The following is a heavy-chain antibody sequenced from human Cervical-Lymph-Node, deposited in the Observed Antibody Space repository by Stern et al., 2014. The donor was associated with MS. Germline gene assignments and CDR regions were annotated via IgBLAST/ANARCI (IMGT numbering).Heavy chain of an antibody. V-gene: IGHV1-2*02. CDR3: ARTYESGGYYYVY. CDR2: INPNSGGT. CDR1: GYSFTGYY. Sequence: QVQLVQSGAEVKKPGASVKVSCKASGYSFTGYYIHWVRQAPGQGLEWMGWINPNSGGTNYAQKFQGRVTVTRDTSISTAYMDLSRLRSDDTAVYYCARTYESGGYYYVYWGQGTQVTVSS. D-gene: IGHD3-22*01. J-gene: IGHJ4*02.